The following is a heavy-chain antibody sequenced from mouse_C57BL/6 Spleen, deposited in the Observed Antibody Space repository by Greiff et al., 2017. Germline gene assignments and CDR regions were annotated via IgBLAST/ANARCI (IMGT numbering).Heavy chain of an antibody. J-gene: IGHJ4*01. Sequence: VHLVESGAELVRPGTSVKVSCKASGYAFTNYLIEWVKQRPGQGLEWIGVINPGSGGTNYNEKFKGKATLTADKSSSTAYMQLSSLTSEDSAVDFCASYEDYAMDYWGQGTSVTVSS. CDR1: GYAFTNYL. V-gene: IGHV1-54*01. D-gene: IGHD2-12*01. CDR2: INPGSGGT. CDR3: ASYEDYAMDY.